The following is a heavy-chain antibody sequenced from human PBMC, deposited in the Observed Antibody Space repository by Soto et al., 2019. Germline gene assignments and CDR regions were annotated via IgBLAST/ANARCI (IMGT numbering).Heavy chain of an antibody. CDR1: GFTFSTYA. D-gene: IGHD6-19*01. CDR3: AKERSSGWSLDY. V-gene: IGHV3-23*01. J-gene: IGHJ4*02. Sequence: EVQLLESGGGLVQPGGSLRLSCAASGFTFSTYAMNLVRQAPGKGLEWVSGISGSGDSTYYADSVKGRFTVSRDNSKNTLYLQMNSLRAEDTAVFYCAKERSSGWSLDYWGQGTLVTVSS. CDR2: ISGSGDST.